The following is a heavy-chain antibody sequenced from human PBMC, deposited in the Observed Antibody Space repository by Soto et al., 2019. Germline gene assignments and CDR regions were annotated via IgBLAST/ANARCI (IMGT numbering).Heavy chain of an antibody. CDR1: GYTFTSYG. CDR2: ISAYNGNT. CDR3: ARPVYGGNSGVWFDP. Sequence: ASVKVSCTASGYTFTSYGISWVRQAPGQGLEWMGWISAYNGNTNYAQKLQGRVTMTTDTSTSTAYMELRSLRSDDTAVYYCARPVYGGNSGVWFDPWGQGTLVTVSS. J-gene: IGHJ5*02. D-gene: IGHD4-17*01. V-gene: IGHV1-18*01.